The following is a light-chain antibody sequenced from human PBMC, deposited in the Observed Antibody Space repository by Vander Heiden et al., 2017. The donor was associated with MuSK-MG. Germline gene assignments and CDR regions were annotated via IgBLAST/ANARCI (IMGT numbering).Light chain of an antibody. CDR1: QSISSW. J-gene: IGKJ2*01. Sequence: DIQMTQSPSTLSASVGDRVTITCRASQSISSWLAWYQQKPGKAPKLLIYDASSLESGVPSRFSGSGSGTEFTLTISSLQPDDFATYYCQQDYSYPDTFGQGTKLEIK. CDR3: QQDYSYPDT. V-gene: IGKV1-5*01. CDR2: DAS.